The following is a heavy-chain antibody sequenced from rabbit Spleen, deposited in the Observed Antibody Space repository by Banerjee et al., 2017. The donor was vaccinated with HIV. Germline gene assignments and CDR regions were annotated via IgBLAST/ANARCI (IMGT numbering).Heavy chain of an antibody. CDR2: IDAGSSGDT. CDR1: GFSFSNRYY. D-gene: IGHD4-1*01. J-gene: IGHJ4*01. V-gene: IGHV1S45*01. CDR3: ARETNSGWGVVSFYFNL. Sequence: QEQLVESGGDLVKPGASLTLTCTASGFSFSNRYYMCWVRQAPGKGLEWIACIDAGSSGDTYYASWAKGRFTISKTSSTTVTLQLTSLTAADTATYFCARETNSGWGVVSFYFNLWGPGTLVPVS.